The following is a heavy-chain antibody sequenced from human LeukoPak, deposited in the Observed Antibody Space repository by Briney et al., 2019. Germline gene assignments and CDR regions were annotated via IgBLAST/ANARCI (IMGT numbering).Heavy chain of an antibody. D-gene: IGHD2-2*01. J-gene: IGHJ5*02. CDR3: ARGVYCSSTSCYSRRENWFDP. Sequence: GGSLRLSCAASGFTFSSYAMHWVRQAPGKGLEWVAVISYDGSNKYYADSVKGRFTISRDNSKNTLYLQMNSLRAEDTAVYYCARGVYCSSTSCYSRRENWFDPWGQGTLVTVSS. V-gene: IGHV3-30-3*01. CDR2: ISYDGSNK. CDR1: GFTFSSYA.